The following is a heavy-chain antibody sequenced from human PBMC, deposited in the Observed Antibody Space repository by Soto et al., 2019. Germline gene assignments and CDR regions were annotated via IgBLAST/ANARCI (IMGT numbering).Heavy chain of an antibody. V-gene: IGHV3-74*01. CDR3: ARADYDFWSGSKHGSAIVPYYYYYYGMDV. CDR1: GFTFSSYW. J-gene: IGHJ6*02. Sequence: GGSLRLSCAASGFTFSSYWMHWVRQAPGKGLVWVSRINSDGSSTSYADSVKGRFTISRDNAKNTLYLQMNSLRAEDTAVYYCARADYDFWSGSKHGSAIVPYYYYYYGMDVWGQGTTVTVSS. D-gene: IGHD3-3*01. CDR2: INSDGSST.